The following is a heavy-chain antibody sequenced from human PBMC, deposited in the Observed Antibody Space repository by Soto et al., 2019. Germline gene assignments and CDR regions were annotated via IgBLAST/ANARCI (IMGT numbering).Heavy chain of an antibody. D-gene: IGHD5-12*01. Sequence: PSETLSLTCTVSGGSISSYYWSWIRQPPGKGLEWIGYIYYSGSTNYNPSLKSRVTISVDTSKNQFSLKLSSVTAADTAVYYCARGMGMATIFDYFDYWGQGTLVTVYS. CDR1: GGSISSYY. J-gene: IGHJ4*02. V-gene: IGHV4-59*01. CDR2: IYYSGST. CDR3: ARGMGMATIFDYFDY.